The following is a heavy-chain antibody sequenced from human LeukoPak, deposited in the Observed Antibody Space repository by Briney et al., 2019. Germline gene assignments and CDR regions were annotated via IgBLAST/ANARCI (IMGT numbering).Heavy chain of an antibody. CDR2: ISSSGSTI. D-gene: IGHD3-10*01. Sequence: GRSLRLSCAASGFTFSDYNMSWIRQAPGKGLEWVSYISSSGSTIYYADSVKGRFTISRDNAKNSLYLQMNSLRAEDTAVYYCARDLPRDYYGSGSYKVLFDYWGQGTLVTVSS. CDR1: GFTFSDYN. V-gene: IGHV3-11*01. J-gene: IGHJ4*02. CDR3: ARDLPRDYYGSGSYKVLFDY.